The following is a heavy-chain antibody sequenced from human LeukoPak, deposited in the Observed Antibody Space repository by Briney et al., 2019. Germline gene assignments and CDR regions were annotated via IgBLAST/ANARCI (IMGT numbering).Heavy chain of an antibody. D-gene: IGHD6-6*01. Sequence: ASVKVSCKASGYTFTGYYMHWVRQAPGQGLEWMGWINPNSGGTNYAQKFQGRVTMTRDTSISTAYMEPSRLRSDDTAVYYCARGPYSSSSTLTFDYWGQGTLVTVSS. J-gene: IGHJ4*02. CDR2: INPNSGGT. CDR1: GYTFTGYY. CDR3: ARGPYSSSSTLTFDY. V-gene: IGHV1-2*02.